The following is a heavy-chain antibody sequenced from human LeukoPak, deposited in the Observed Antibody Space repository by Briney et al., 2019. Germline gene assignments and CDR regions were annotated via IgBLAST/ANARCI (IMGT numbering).Heavy chain of an antibody. D-gene: IGHD6-19*01. Sequence: PGGSLRLSCAASGFTFSSYAMSWVRQAPGKGLEWVSAISGSGGGTYYADSVKGRFTISRDNSKNTLYLQINSLRAEDTAVYYCARDLGSGFLQFDYWGQGTLVTVSS. CDR3: ARDLGSGFLQFDY. V-gene: IGHV3-23*01. CDR1: GFTFSSYA. CDR2: ISGSGGGT. J-gene: IGHJ4*02.